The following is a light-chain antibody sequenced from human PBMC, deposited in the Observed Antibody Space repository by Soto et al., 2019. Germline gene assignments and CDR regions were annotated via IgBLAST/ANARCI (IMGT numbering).Light chain of an antibody. CDR2: ADS. V-gene: IGKV1-39*01. Sequence: DIQMTQSPSSLSASVGDRVTITCRASQSISSYLNWYQQKPGKAPKLLIYADSSLQSGVPSRFSGSGSGTDFTLTISSLQPEDFATYSCQQSYSTPFVTFGQGTKVEIK. CDR1: QSISSY. CDR3: QQSYSTPFVT. J-gene: IGKJ1*01.